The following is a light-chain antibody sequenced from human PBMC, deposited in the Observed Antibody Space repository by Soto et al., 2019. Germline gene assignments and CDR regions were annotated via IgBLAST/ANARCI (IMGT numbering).Light chain of an antibody. CDR2: DAS. CDR3: QQRSNGFT. V-gene: IGKV3-11*01. Sequence: EIVLTQSPATLSLSPGERATLSCRASQSVSSYLAWYQQKPGQAPRLLIYDASNRATGIPARFSGSGSGTAFTLTTSSLEPEDFAVYYCQQRSNGFTFGPGTKVDIK. J-gene: IGKJ3*01. CDR1: QSVSSY.